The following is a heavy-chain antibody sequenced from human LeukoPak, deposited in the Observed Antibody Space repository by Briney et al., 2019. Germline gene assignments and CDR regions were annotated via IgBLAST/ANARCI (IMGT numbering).Heavy chain of an antibody. CDR2: INPNSGGT. J-gene: IGHJ4*02. Sequence: ASVNVSCKASGYTFTGYYMHWVRQAPGQGLEWMGWINPNSGGTNYAQKFQGRVTMTRDTSISTAYMELSRLRSDDTAVYYCARVIVGSSSSDIDYWGQGTLVTVSS. CDR3: ARVIVGSSSSDIDY. V-gene: IGHV1-2*02. D-gene: IGHD6-6*01. CDR1: GYTFTGYY.